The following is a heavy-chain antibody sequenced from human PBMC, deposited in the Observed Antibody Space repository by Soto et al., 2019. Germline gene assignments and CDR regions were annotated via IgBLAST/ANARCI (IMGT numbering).Heavy chain of an antibody. CDR1: GDSIDSGGYS. CDR2: MYHQGRA. Sequence: QLQLQESGSGLVKPAQTLSLTCAVSGDSIDSGGYSWSWLRQPPGKGLEWVGYMYHQGRAYYNPSLRSRVTLSLEMSKNPATLNVTSMTAAHTAVYYCARGTMTPNLRWSFDLWGRGILVTVPS. V-gene: IGHV4-30-2*01. CDR3: ARGTMTPNLRWSFDL. J-gene: IGHJ2*01. D-gene: IGHD2-21*02.